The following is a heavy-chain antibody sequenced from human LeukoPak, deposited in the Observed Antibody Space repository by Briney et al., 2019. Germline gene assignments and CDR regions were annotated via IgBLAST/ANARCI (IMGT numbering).Heavy chain of an antibody. CDR3: ARGVVIAPQTFDY. J-gene: IGHJ4*02. V-gene: IGHV4-59*01. Sequence: SETLSLTCTVSGESISGFYWTWIRQPPGKGLEWIGYIYYSGSTNYNPSLKSRVTTSVDTSKNQFSLKLSSVTAADTAVYYCARGVVIAPQTFDYWGQGTLVTVSS. CDR2: IYYSGST. CDR1: GESISGFY. D-gene: IGHD2-21*01.